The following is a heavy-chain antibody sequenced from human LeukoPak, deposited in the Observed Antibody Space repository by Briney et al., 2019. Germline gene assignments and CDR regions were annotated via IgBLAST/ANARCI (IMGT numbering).Heavy chain of an antibody. CDR2: IKQDGSEK. J-gene: IGHJ4*02. D-gene: IGHD3-16*01. CDR3: ARDEGYDSAEIFDY. V-gene: IGHV3-7*01. CDR1: GSTFSSYW. Sequence: PGGSLRLSCAASGSTFSSYWMSWVRQAPGEGLEWVANIKQDGSEKYYVDSVKGRFTISRDNAKNSLYLQMSSLRAEDTAVYYCARDEGYDSAEIFDYWGQGTLVTVSS.